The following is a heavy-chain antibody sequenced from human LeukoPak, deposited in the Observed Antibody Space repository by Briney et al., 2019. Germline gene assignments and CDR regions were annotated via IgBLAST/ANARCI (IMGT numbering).Heavy chain of an antibody. V-gene: IGHV1-18*01. J-gene: IGHJ4*02. CDR2: ISAYNGNT. D-gene: IGHD7-27*01. Sequence: ASVKVSCKASGGTFSSYAISRVRQAPGQGLEWMGWISAYNGNTNYAQKLQGRVTMTTDTSTSTAYMELRSLRSDDTAVYYCARAQNWGSSYFDYWGQGTLVTVSS. CDR3: ARAQNWGSSYFDY. CDR1: GGTFSSYA.